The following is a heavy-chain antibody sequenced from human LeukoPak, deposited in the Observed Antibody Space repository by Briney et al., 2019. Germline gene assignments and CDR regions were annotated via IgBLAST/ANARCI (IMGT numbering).Heavy chain of an antibody. CDR2: IPYDGSSK. CDR1: GFTFSSYG. J-gene: IGHJ4*02. Sequence: GGSLRLSCAASGFTFSSYGMHWVRQAPGKGLEWVTFIPYDGSSKYYADSVKGRFTISRDNSKNTLYLQMNSLRAEDTAVYYCAKRGSSGYYYFDYWGQGTLVTVSS. CDR3: AKRGSSGYYYFDY. D-gene: IGHD3-22*01. V-gene: IGHV3-30*02.